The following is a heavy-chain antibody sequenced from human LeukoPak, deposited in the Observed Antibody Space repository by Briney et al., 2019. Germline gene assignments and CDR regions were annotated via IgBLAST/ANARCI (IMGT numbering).Heavy chain of an antibody. CDR3: AREQYSSSSFDY. CDR1: GFTFSSYS. D-gene: IGHD6-13*01. J-gene: IGHJ4*02. V-gene: IGHV3-33*01. Sequence: GRSLRLSCAASGFTFSSYSMHWVRQAPGKGLEWVAVIWYDGSNKYYADSVKGRFTISRDNSKNTLYLQMNSLRAEDTAVYYCAREQYSSSSFDYWGQGTLVTVSS. CDR2: IWYDGSNK.